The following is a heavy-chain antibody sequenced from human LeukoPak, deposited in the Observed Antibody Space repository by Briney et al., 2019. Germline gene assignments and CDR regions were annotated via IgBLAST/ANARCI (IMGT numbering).Heavy chain of an antibody. CDR2: ISGSGGST. Sequence: PGGSLRLSCAASGFTFSSYAMSWVRQAPGKGLEWVSAISGSGGSTYYADSVKGRFTISRDNPKNTLYLQMNSLRAEDTAVYYCAKDFLLYDSSTYFDYWGQGTLVTVSS. D-gene: IGHD3-22*01. CDR3: AKDFLLYDSSTYFDY. CDR1: GFTFSSYA. V-gene: IGHV3-23*01. J-gene: IGHJ4*02.